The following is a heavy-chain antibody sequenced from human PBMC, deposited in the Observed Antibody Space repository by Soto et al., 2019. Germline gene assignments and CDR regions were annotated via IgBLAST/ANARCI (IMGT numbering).Heavy chain of an antibody. CDR3: AIEAAVAGDFEY. V-gene: IGHV3-30-3*01. CDR2: ISYDGSNK. Sequence: PGGSLRLSCAASGFTFSSYAMHWVRQAPGKGLEWVAVISYDGSNKYYADSVKGRFTISRDNSKNTLYLQMNSLRAEDTAVYYCAIEAAVAGDFEYWGQGKTVSVS. J-gene: IGHJ4*02. D-gene: IGHD2-8*02. CDR1: GFTFSSYA.